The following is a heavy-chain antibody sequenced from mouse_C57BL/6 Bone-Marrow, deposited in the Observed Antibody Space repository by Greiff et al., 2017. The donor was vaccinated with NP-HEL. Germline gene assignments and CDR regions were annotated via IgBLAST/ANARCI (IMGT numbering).Heavy chain of an antibody. CDR1: GFSLTSYG. V-gene: IGHV2-5*01. CDR2: IWRGGST. CDR3: AKKDNYWYFDV. J-gene: IGHJ1*03. Sequence: VKLMESGPGLVQPSQSLYITCTVSGFSLTSYGVHWVRQSPGKGLEWLGVIWRGGSTDYNAAFMSRLSITKDNSKSQVFFKMNSLQADDTAIYYCAKKDNYWYFDVWGTGTTVTVSS.